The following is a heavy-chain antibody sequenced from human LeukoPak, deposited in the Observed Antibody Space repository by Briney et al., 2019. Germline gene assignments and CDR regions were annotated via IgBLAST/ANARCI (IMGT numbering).Heavy chain of an antibody. D-gene: IGHD1-26*01. CDR3: ARDKSGYSGSYYDY. V-gene: IGHV1-18*01. J-gene: IGHJ4*02. Sequence: ASVKVSCKASGYTFTSYGITWVRQAPGQGLEWMGWISAYNGNTNYAQKFQGRVTMTTDSSTSTAYMELRSLRSDDTAVYYCARDKSGYSGSYYDYWGQGTLVTVSS. CDR1: GYTFTSYG. CDR2: ISAYNGNT.